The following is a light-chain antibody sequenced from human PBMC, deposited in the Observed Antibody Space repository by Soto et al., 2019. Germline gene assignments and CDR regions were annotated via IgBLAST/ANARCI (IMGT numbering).Light chain of an antibody. CDR1: NSNIGSHD. CDR3: AAWDGSLSGRVV. Sequence: QSILTQPPSASGTPGQRVSISCSGSNSNIGSHDVYWYQQLPGTAPKLLIYRSNQRPSGVPDRFSGSKSGTSASLTISGLQSEDEADYYCAAWDGSLSGRVVFCGGTKLTVL. J-gene: IGLJ2*01. CDR2: RSN. V-gene: IGLV1-47*01.